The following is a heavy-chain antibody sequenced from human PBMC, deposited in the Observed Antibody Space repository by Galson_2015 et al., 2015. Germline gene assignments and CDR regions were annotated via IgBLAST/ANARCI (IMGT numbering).Heavy chain of an antibody. CDR3: ATHYFDTRGLDY. D-gene: IGHD3-22*01. V-gene: IGHV3-15*01. J-gene: IGHJ4*02. CDR1: GFTSTNTW. CDR2: IKIKVDGGTT. Sequence: SLRLSCAASGFTSTNTWMSWVRQAPGKGLEWVGRIKIKVDGGTTDYAAPVKGRFTISRDDSKNTLYLQMNSLKTEDAAMYHCATHYFDTRGLDYWGQGTLVTVSS.